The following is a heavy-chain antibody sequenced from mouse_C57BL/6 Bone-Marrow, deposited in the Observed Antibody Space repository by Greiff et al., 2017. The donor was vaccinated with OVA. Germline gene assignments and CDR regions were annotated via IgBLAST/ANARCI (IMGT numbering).Heavy chain of an antibody. Sequence: ESGAELVRPGTSVKVSCKASGYAFTNYLIEWVKQRPGPGLEWIGVINPGSGGTYYNEKFKGKATLPADKSSSTAYMQLSSLTSEDSRVYFCARGSYYGTSSYCFDYWGQGTTRTVSA. J-gene: IGHJ2*01. D-gene: IGHD1-1*01. CDR1: GYAFTNYL. CDR3: ARGSYYGTSSYCFDY. V-gene: IGHV1-54*01. CDR2: INPGSGGT.